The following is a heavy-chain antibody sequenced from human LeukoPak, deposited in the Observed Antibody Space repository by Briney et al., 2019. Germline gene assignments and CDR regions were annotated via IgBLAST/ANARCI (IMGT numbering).Heavy chain of an antibody. J-gene: IGHJ5*02. CDR1: GFTFSSYG. CDR2: IRYDGSNK. CDR3: ARSFGSTYLNWFDP. V-gene: IGHV3-30*02. Sequence: GGSLRLSCAASGFTFSSYGMHWVRQAPGKGLEWVAFIRYDGSNKYYADSVKGRFTISRDNSKNTLYLQMNSLRAEDTAVYYCARSFGSTYLNWFDPWGQGTLVTVSS. D-gene: IGHD2-2*01.